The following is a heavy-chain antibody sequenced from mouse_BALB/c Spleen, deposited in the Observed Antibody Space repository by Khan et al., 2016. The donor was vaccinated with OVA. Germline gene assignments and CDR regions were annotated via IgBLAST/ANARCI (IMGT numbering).Heavy chain of an antibody. Sequence: VQLQQSGAELVKPGASVKLSCTASGFNIKDTYMHWVKQRPEQGLEWIGRIDPAYGNTKYDPKFQGKATITADTSSNTAYLHLSSLTSEDTAVYYCARDYWDVFAYWGQGTLVTVSA. D-gene: IGHD4-1*01. V-gene: IGHV14-3*02. J-gene: IGHJ3*01. CDR2: IDPAYGNT. CDR3: ARDYWDVFAY. CDR1: GFNIKDTY.